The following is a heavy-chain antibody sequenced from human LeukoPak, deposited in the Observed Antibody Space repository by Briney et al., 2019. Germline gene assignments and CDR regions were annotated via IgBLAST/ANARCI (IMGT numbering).Heavy chain of an antibody. CDR1: GGSISSGSYY. D-gene: IGHD6-13*01. V-gene: IGHV4-61*02. CDR2: IYTSGST. J-gene: IGHJ4*02. Sequence: PPETLSLTCTVSGGSISSGSYYWSWIRQPAGKGLEWIGRIYTSGSTNYNPSLKSRVTISVDTSKNQFSLKLSSVAAADTAVYYCARTGYSSSWYPAWGQGTLVTVSS. CDR3: ARTGYSSSWYPA.